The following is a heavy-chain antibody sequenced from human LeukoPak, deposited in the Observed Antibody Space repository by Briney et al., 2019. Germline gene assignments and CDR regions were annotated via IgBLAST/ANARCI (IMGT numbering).Heavy chain of an antibody. CDR3: AKDRGSGLYYYIMDV. CDR1: GFTFSSYG. J-gene: IGHJ6*02. CDR2: ISYDGSNK. V-gene: IGHV3-30*18. Sequence: PGRSLRLSCAASGFTFSSYGMHWVRQAPGKGLEWVAVISYDGSNKYYADSVKGRFTISRDNSKNTLYLQMNSLRAEDTAFYYCAKDRGSGLYYYIMDVWGQGTTVTVSS. D-gene: IGHD6-19*01.